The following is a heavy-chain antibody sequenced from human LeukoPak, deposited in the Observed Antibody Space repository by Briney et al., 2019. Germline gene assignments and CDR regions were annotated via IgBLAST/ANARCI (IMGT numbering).Heavy chain of an antibody. Sequence: GASVKVSCKASGYTFTGYYMHWVRQAPGQGLEWMGWINPNRGGTNYAQKFQGRVTMTRDTSISTAYMELSRLRSDDTAVYYCARIGYCSSTSCPAMNYYYYGMDVWGQGTTVTVSS. V-gene: IGHV1-2*02. CDR1: GYTFTGYY. D-gene: IGHD2-2*01. J-gene: IGHJ6*02. CDR3: ARIGYCSSTSCPAMNYYYYGMDV. CDR2: INPNRGGT.